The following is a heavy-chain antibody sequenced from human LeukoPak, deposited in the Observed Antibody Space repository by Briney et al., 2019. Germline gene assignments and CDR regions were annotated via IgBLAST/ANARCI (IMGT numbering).Heavy chain of an antibody. CDR1: GFTFRDSA. J-gene: IGHJ5*02. CDR3: ARPLSTTLRDYFDP. Sequence: GALRLSCAGSGFTFRDSAMTWVRQAPGKGLEWVSLISFSGANTYYADSVKGRFTISRDNSKDTLYLQMNSLRAEDTAVYYCARPLSTTLRDYFDPWGQGTLVTVSS. D-gene: IGHD3-16*02. V-gene: IGHV3-23*01. CDR2: ISFSGANT.